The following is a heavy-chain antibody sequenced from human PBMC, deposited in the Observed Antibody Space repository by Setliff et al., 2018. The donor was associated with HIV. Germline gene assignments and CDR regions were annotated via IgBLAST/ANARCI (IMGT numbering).Heavy chain of an antibody. Sequence: KASETLSLTCTVSGGSIGSGSHYWSWIRQPAGKTLEWIGRIYFSGSTNYNPSLKSRVTISIDTSKNQLSLKLSSVTAADTAVYYCARHEITMVRGVTIKAGYSFDYWGQGTLVTVSS. J-gene: IGHJ4*02. CDR1: GGSIGSGSHY. D-gene: IGHD3-10*01. CDR2: IYFSGST. CDR3: ARHEITMVRGVTIKAGYSFDY. V-gene: IGHV4-61*02.